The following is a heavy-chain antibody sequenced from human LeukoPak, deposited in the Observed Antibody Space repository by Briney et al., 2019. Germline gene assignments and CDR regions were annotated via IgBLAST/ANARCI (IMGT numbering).Heavy chain of an antibody. Sequence: GGSLRLSCAASGFTFSTYAMSWVRQAPGKGLEWVSGIGGSGGGTYYADSVKGRLIISRDTFKNTLYLQMKNLRAEDTAIYYCAKANSGSWKSVWFDPWGQGTLVTVSS. CDR1: GFTFSTYA. V-gene: IGHV3-23*01. CDR3: AKANSGSWKSVWFDP. CDR2: IGGSGGGT. J-gene: IGHJ5*02. D-gene: IGHD6-19*01.